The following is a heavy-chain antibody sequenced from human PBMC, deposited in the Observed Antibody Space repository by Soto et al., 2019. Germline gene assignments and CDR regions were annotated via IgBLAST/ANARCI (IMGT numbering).Heavy chain of an antibody. Sequence: QVQLVQSGAEVKKPGASVKVSCKASGYTFTSYYMHWVRQAPGQGLERLGIINTSGGSTSYAQKFQGRVTMTRDQSTSTVYMELSSLRSEDTAVYYCRAYYGSGTGYYGMDVWGQGTTVTVSS. J-gene: IGHJ6*02. CDR1: GYTFTSYY. CDR2: INTSGGST. V-gene: IGHV1-46*01. D-gene: IGHD3-10*01. CDR3: RAYYGSGTGYYGMDV.